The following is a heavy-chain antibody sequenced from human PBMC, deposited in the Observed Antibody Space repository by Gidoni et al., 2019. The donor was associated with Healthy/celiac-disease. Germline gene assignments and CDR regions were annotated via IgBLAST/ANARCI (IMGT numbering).Heavy chain of an antibody. CDR3: ARRSRPPTPWVIPRGWFDP. J-gene: IGHJ5*02. Sequence: QVQLQQWGAGLLKPSEPLSLTCAVYGGSFSGYYWSWIRQPPGKGLEWIGEINHSGSTNYNPSLKSRVTISVDTSKNQFSLKLSSVTAADTAVYYCARRSRPPTPWVIPRGWFDPWGQGTLVTVSS. CDR1: GGSFSGYY. V-gene: IGHV4-34*01. CDR2: INHSGST. D-gene: IGHD2-21*01.